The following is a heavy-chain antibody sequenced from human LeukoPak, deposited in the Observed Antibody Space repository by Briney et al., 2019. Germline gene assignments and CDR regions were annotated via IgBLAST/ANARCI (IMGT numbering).Heavy chain of an antibody. D-gene: IGHD3/OR15-3a*01. CDR3: ARRTGQKPGFWFDP. CDR2: IYYSGST. Sequence: PSETLSLTCTVSGGSISSDGYYWSWIRQHPGKGLEWIGYIYYSGSTYYNPSLKSRVTISVDTSKNQFSLKLSSVTAADTAVYYCARRTGQKPGFWFDPWGQGTLVTVSS. V-gene: IGHV4-31*03. CDR1: GGSISSDGYY. J-gene: IGHJ5*02.